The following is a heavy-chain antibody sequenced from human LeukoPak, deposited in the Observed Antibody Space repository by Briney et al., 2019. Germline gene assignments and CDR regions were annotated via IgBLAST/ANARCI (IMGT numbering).Heavy chain of an antibody. J-gene: IGHJ5*02. CDR3: ARRAGPLFHP. V-gene: IGHV3-11*01. Sequence: GGSLRLSYAASGFTFTDYYMSWIRQAPGKGLEWISYIGDSGSPIYYAASVKGRFTISRDNAKTSLYLQMNNLRAEDTAVYYCARRAGPLFHPWGQGTLVTVSS. CDR1: GFTFTDYY. CDR2: IGDSGSPI.